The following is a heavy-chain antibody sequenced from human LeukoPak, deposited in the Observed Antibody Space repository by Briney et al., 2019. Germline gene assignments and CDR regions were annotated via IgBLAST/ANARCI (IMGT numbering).Heavy chain of an antibody. V-gene: IGHV4-59*01. CDR2: ISSSGST. Sequence: PSETLSLTCTVSGGSISRFYWSWLRQPPGKGLEWIGYISSSGSTNYSPSLKNLVTISMDTSKRQFSLRLSSLTAADTAVYYCARDTMNYGMDVWGQGTTVTVSS. CDR3: ARDTMNYGMDV. CDR1: GGSISRFY. J-gene: IGHJ6*02. D-gene: IGHD3-22*01.